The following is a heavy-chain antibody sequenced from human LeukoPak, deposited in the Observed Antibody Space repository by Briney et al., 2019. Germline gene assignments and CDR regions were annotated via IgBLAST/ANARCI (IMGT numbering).Heavy chain of an antibody. J-gene: IGHJ4*02. CDR1: GFTFSSYG. V-gene: IGHV3-30*18. CDR3: AKSMELRYFDWLLKPFDY. D-gene: IGHD3-9*01. CDR2: ISYDGSNI. Sequence: GGSLRLSCAASGFTFSSYGMHWVRQAPGKGLEWVAIISYDGSNIFYADSVKGRFTISRDNSKNTLYLQMNSLRAVDTAVYYCAKSMELRYFDWLLKPFDYWGQGTLVTVSS.